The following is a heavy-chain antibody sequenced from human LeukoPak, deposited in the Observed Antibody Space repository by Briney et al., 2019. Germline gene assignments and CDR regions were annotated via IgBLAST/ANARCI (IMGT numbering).Heavy chain of an antibody. CDR1: GGSFSGYY. D-gene: IGHD3-16*01. CDR3: ARDLNGGRMSWFDP. J-gene: IGHJ5*02. Sequence: SETLSLTCAVYGGSFSGYYWSWIRQPPGKGLEWIGEINHSGSTYYNPSLKSRVTISVDTSKNQFSLKLSSVTAADTAVYYCARDLNGGRMSWFDPWGQGTLVTVSS. V-gene: IGHV4-34*01. CDR2: INHSGST.